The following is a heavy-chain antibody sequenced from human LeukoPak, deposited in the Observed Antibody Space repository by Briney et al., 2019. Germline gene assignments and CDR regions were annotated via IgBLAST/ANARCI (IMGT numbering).Heavy chain of an antibody. V-gene: IGHV3-15*01. D-gene: IGHD2-21*02. Sequence: PGGSLRPSCAASGFTFSNAWMTWVRQTPGKGLEGVGRIKRKTDGGTTDYAAPVKGRFNISRDDSKNMVYLQMNSLKTEDTAVYYCTTAVVVTGFDCWGQGTLVSVSS. CDR2: IKRKTDGGTT. CDR3: TTAVVVTGFDC. CDR1: GFTFSNAW. J-gene: IGHJ4*02.